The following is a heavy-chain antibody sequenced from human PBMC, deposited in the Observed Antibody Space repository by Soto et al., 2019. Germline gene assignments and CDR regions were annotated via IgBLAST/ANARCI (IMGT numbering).Heavy chain of an antibody. J-gene: IGHJ4*02. Sequence: QVQLQESGPGLVKPSETLSLTCTVSGGSINSYYWSWIRQPPGKGLEWIGYIYYSGSTNYNPSLKSRVTISVDTSKNQFSLKLSSVTAADTAVYYCARLTSTRRNFDYWGQGTLVAVSS. CDR1: GGSINSYY. CDR3: ARLTSTRRNFDY. V-gene: IGHV4-59*08. CDR2: IYYSGST. D-gene: IGHD3-10*01.